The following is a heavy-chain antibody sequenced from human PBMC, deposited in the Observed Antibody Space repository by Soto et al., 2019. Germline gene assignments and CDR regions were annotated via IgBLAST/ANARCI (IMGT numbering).Heavy chain of an antibody. CDR1: GFTFSSYA. CDR2: ISYDGSNK. D-gene: IGHD2-15*01. V-gene: IGHV3-30-3*01. CDR3: ARPYCSGCICYVISYYYGMDF. J-gene: IGHJ6*02. Sequence: GGSLRLSCAASGFTFSSYAMHWVRQAPGKGLEWVAVISYDGSNKYYADSVKGRFTISRDNSKNTLYLQMNSLRAEDTAVYYCARPYCSGCICYVISYYYGMDFWGQGTKVPVSS.